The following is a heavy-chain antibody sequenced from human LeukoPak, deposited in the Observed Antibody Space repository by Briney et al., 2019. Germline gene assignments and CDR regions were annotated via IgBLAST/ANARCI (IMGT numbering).Heavy chain of an antibody. CDR1: GGSISSYY. Sequence: SETLSLTCTVSGGSISSYYWSWIRQPAGKGLEWIGRIYTSGSTNYNPSLKSRVTMSVDTSKDQFSLKLSSVTAADTAVYYCARDRGYDFWSGYYGWFDPWGQGTLVTVSS. D-gene: IGHD3-3*01. J-gene: IGHJ5*02. V-gene: IGHV4-4*07. CDR3: ARDRGYDFWSGYYGWFDP. CDR2: IYTSGST.